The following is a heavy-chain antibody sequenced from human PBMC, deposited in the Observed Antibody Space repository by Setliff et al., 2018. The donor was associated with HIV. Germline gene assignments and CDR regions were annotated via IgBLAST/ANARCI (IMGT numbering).Heavy chain of an antibody. D-gene: IGHD5-12*01. CDR3: ARDRGGGYNNLDY. CDR2: IYYSGSA. CDR1: GGSISSGDYY. Sequence: SETLSLTCTVSGGSISSGDYYWSWIRQPPGKGLEWIGYIYYSGSAYYNPSLKSRVTISVDTSKNQFSLKVSSVTAADTAVYYCARDRGGGYNNLDYWGQGTLVTVSS. J-gene: IGHJ4*02. V-gene: IGHV4-30-4*08.